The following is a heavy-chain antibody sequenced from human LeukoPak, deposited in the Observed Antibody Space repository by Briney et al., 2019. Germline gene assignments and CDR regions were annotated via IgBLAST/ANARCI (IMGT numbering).Heavy chain of an antibody. Sequence: PGGSLRLSCAASGFSFDGYGMSWVRQAAGKGLEWVSGINWNGGSTGYADSVKGRFTISRDNAKNSLYLQMNSLRADDTALYYCARDTPSGSYYFDYWGQGTLVTVSS. D-gene: IGHD1-26*01. CDR3: ARDTPSGSYYFDY. CDR2: INWNGGST. V-gene: IGHV3-20*04. CDR1: GFSFDGYG. J-gene: IGHJ4*02.